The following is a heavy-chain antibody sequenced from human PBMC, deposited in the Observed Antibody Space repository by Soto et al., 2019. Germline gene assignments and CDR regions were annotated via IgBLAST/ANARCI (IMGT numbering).Heavy chain of an antibody. D-gene: IGHD5-18*01. CDR2: IYYSGST. V-gene: IGHV4-30-4*01. Sequence: SETLSLTCTVSGGSISSGDYYWSWIRQPPGKGLEWIGYIYYSGSTYYNPSLKSRVTISVDTSKNQFSLKLSSVTAADTAVYYCARYSYGWGDGMDVWGQGTTVTVSS. CDR1: GGSISSGDYY. J-gene: IGHJ6*02. CDR3: ARYSYGWGDGMDV.